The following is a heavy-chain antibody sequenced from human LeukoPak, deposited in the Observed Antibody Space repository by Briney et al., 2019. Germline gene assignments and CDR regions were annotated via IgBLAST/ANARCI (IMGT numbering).Heavy chain of an antibody. D-gene: IGHD2-2*01. CDR3: ARIDAGSVPAASETNWYFDL. CDR1: GYSISSGYY. CDR2: IYHSGST. J-gene: IGHJ2*01. Sequence: SETLSLTCTVSGYSISSGYYWGWIRQPPGKGLEWIGSIYHSGSTYYNPSLKSRVTISVDTSKNQFSLKLSSVTAADTAVYYCARIDAGSVPAASETNWYFDLWGRGTLVTVSS. V-gene: IGHV4-38-2*02.